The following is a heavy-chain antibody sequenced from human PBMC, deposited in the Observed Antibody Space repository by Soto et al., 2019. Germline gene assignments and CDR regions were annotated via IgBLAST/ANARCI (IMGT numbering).Heavy chain of an antibody. J-gene: IGHJ4*02. D-gene: IGHD3-22*01. CDR1: GYSFAGYW. V-gene: IGHV5-10-1*01. CDR3: ARQIYDSDTGPNFQYYFDS. Sequence: PGESLKISCRGSGYSFAGYWITWVRQKPGKGLERMGRIDPSDSQTYYSPSFRGHVTISATKSITTVFLQWSSLRDSDTAMYYCARQIYDSDTGPNFQYYFDSWGQGTLVTVSS. CDR2: IDPSDSQT.